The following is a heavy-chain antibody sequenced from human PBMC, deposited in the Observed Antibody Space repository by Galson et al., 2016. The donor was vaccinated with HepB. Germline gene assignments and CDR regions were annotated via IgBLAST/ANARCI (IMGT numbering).Heavy chain of an antibody. CDR1: GYPFTDHY. V-gene: IGHV1-2*02. J-gene: IGHJ4*02. Sequence: SVKVSCKASGYPFTDHYVYWVRQAPGQGLEWMGRINPKSGGTDYAQNFQGRVTMTRDTSINTAYMELTGLKGDDTAVYFCARKASGWDLVYLDYWGQGTLVTVSS. D-gene: IGHD3-9*01. CDR3: ARKASGWDLVYLDY. CDR2: INPKSGGT.